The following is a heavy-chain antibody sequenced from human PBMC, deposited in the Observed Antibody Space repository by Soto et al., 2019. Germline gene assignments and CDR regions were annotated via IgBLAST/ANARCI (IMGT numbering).Heavy chain of an antibody. CDR2: IDHSGST. Sequence: QVHLQESGPGLVKPSGTLSLTCFVSGDSISSDWWTWVRQPPGKGLEWIGEIDHSGSTNYNASLKSRVSISIDNSKKSFSLNLNSVTAADTAVYFCATRPAITGAPRWGQGTLVTVSS. CDR3: ATRPAITGAPR. J-gene: IGHJ1*01. D-gene: IGHD1-20*01. CDR1: GDSISSDW. V-gene: IGHV4-4*02.